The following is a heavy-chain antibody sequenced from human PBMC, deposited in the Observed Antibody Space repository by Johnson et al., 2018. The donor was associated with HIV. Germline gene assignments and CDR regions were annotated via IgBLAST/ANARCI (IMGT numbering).Heavy chain of an antibody. D-gene: IGHD3-16*01. CDR3: ARLNDYLWGQRGAVDI. CDR1: GFTFTSYW. V-gene: IGHV3-7*01. CDR2: IKQDESEK. J-gene: IGHJ3*02. Sequence: VQLVESGGGLVQPVGSLRLSCVASGFTFTSYWMSWVRQAPGKGLEWVANIKQDESEKYYMDSVRGRFTVSRDSAKNSLYLQMNSLRAEDTAVYYCARLNDYLWGQRGAVDIWGRGTMVSVSS.